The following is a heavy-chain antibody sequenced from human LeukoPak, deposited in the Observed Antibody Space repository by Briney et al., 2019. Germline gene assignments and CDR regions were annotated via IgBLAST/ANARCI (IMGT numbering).Heavy chain of an antibody. Sequence: SVKVSYKASGGTFSSYAISWVRQAPGQGLEWMGGIIPIFGTANYAQKFQGRVTITADESTSTAYMELSSLRSEDTAVYYCAARISPPPLFDYWGQGTLVTVSS. CDR2: IIPIFGTA. CDR3: AARISPPPLFDY. J-gene: IGHJ4*02. V-gene: IGHV1-69*01. D-gene: IGHD2/OR15-2a*01. CDR1: GGTFSSYA.